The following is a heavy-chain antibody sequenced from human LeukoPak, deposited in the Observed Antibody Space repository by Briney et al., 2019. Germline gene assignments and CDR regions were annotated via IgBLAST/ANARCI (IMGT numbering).Heavy chain of an antibody. CDR3: ARVGASSSWLYPFDY. Sequence: GGSLRLSCAASGFTFSSYAMHWVRQAPGKGLEWVAVISYDGSSKYYADSVKGRFTISRDNSKNTLYLQMNSLRAEDTAVYYCARVGASSSWLYPFDYWGQGTLVTVSS. CDR2: ISYDGSSK. CDR1: GFTFSSYA. V-gene: IGHV3-30*04. J-gene: IGHJ4*02. D-gene: IGHD6-13*01.